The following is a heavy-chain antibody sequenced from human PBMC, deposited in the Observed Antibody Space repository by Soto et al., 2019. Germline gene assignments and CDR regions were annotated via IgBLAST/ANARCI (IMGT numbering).Heavy chain of an antibody. V-gene: IGHV5-51*01. D-gene: IGHD3-10*01. CDR3: TRPDFYYGSGDWAF. CDR2: IYPGDSDT. Sequence: GESLKVSCKGSGYSFTSYWIGWVRQMPGKGLEWMGIIYPGDSDTRYSPSFQGHVTISADKSINTAYLRWSSLKASDTAMYYCTRPDFYYGSGDWAFWGQGTPVTVSS. J-gene: IGHJ4*02. CDR1: GYSFTSYW.